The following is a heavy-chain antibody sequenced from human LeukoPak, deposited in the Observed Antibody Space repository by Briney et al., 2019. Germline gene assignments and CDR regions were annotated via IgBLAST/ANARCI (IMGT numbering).Heavy chain of an antibody. CDR3: ARAYRNSASFDI. Sequence: PSETLSLTCTVSGGSISSYYWSWIRQSSGKGLEWIGYIYYSGSTNYNPSLKSRVTISVDTSKNHFSLKLSSVTAADTAVYYCARAYRNSASFDIWGQGTMVIVSS. CDR2: IYYSGST. V-gene: IGHV4-59*01. D-gene: IGHD1-14*01. J-gene: IGHJ3*02. CDR1: GGSISSYY.